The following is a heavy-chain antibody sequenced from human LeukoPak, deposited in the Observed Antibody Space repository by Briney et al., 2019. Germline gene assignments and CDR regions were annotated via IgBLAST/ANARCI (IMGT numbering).Heavy chain of an antibody. Sequence: SETLSLTCTVSGGSISSYYWSWIRQPPGKGLEWIGYIYYSGSTNYNPSLKSRVTISVDTSKNQFSLKLSSVTAAVTAVYYCARVLAAPIYYYMDVWGKGTTVTVSS. J-gene: IGHJ6*03. CDR1: GGSISSYY. CDR2: IYYSGST. D-gene: IGHD6-6*01. V-gene: IGHV4-59*01. CDR3: ARVLAAPIYYYMDV.